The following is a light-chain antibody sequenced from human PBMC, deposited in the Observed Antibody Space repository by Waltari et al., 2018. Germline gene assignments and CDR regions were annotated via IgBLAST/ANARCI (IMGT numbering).Light chain of an antibody. CDR2: ELT. Sequence: QSALTQSASVSGSPGQSIPMSCTGTNSDVGSYYLVSWFQENPGEAPKLMIFELTKRRAGVSNQFSRFKSGNTASLTIYGLQAEDGSHYYCFSDAGSRNWVLGGETKLTVL. CDR1: NSDVGSYYL. CDR3: FSDAGSRNWV. V-gene: IGLV2-23*02. J-gene: IGLJ3*02.